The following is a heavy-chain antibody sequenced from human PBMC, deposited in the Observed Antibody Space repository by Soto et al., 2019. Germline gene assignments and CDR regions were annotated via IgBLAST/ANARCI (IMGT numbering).Heavy chain of an antibody. CDR1: GFTFSSYG. Sequence: GGSLRLSCAASGFTFSSYGMHWVRQAPGKGLEWVAVISYDGSNKYYADSVKGRFTISRDNSKNTLYLQMNSLRAEDTAVYYCAKSNDSSGHDYWGQRTLVTVSS. V-gene: IGHV3-30*18. J-gene: IGHJ4*02. CDR2: ISYDGSNK. D-gene: IGHD3-22*01. CDR3: AKSNDSSGHDY.